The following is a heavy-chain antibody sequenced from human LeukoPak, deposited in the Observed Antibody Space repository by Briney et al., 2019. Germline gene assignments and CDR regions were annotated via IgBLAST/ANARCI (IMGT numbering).Heavy chain of an antibody. Sequence: SETLSLTCTVSGGSISSSSYYWGWIRQPPGKGLEWIGSIYYSGSTYYNPSLKSRVTISVDTSKNQFSLKLSSVTAADTAVYYCARQETTSILIAAAGPPDYWGQGTLVTVSS. V-gene: IGHV4-39*01. J-gene: IGHJ4*02. CDR3: ARQETTSILIAAAGPPDY. D-gene: IGHD6-13*01. CDR2: IYYSGST. CDR1: GGSISSSSYY.